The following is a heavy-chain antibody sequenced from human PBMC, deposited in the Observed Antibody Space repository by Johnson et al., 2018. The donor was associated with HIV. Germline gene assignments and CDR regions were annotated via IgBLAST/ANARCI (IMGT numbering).Heavy chain of an antibody. CDR2: ISWNSGSI. CDR1: GFTFDDYA. V-gene: IGHV3-9*01. CDR3: AKDKQQLVRGGAFDI. D-gene: IGHD6-6*01. J-gene: IGHJ3*02. Sequence: VQLVESGGVVVHPGGSLRLSCETSGFTFDDYAMHWVRQAPGKGLEWVSGISWNSGSIGYADSVKGRFTIARDNAKNSLYLQMNSLRAEETALYYCAKDKQQLVRGGAFDIWGQGTMVTVSS.